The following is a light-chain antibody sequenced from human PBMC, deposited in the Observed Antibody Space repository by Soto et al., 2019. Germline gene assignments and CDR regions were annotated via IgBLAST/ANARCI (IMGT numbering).Light chain of an antibody. CDR3: HQYNSWPRGT. Sequence: EIVMTQSPATLSVSPGERATLSCRASQSLSSNLAWYQQKPGQAPRLLIYGASTRATGIPARFSGSGSGTEFTLTISSLQSEDSAVYYCHQYNSWPRGTFGPGTKVEIK. CDR1: QSLSSN. J-gene: IGKJ3*01. CDR2: GAS. V-gene: IGKV3-15*01.